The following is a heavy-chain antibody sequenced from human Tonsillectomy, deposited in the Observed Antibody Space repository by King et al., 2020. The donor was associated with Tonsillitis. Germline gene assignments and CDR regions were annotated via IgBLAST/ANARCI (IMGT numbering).Heavy chain of an antibody. J-gene: IGHJ5*02. CDR2: INPNSGDT. Sequence: VQLVESGAEVKKPGASVKVSCEASGYTFTDYYMHWVRQAPGQGLEWMGWINPNSGDTNYAQKFQGRVTMTRDTSITTAYMELSRLRSDDTAVYYCARAAGWFDPWGQGTLVTVSS. V-gene: IGHV1-2*02. CDR1: GYTFTDYY. CDR3: ARAAGWFDP.